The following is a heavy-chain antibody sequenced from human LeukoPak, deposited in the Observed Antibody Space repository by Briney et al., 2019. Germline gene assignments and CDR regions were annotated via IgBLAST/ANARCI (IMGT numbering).Heavy chain of an antibody. CDR1: GFSFSSYA. CDR2: ISSSSSTI. Sequence: PGGSLRLSCAASGFSFSSYAMSWVRPAPGKGLEWVSYISSSSSTIYYADSVKGRFTISRDNAKNSLYLQMNSLRAEDTAVYYCARAIRGSGSWGQGTLVTVSS. V-gene: IGHV3-48*01. CDR3: ARAIRGSGS. J-gene: IGHJ4*02. D-gene: IGHD3-10*01.